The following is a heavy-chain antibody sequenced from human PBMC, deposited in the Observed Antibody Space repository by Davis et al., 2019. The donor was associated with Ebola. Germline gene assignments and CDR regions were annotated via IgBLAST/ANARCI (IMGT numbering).Heavy chain of an antibody. Sequence: SETLSLTCTVSGGSISSGGYYWSWIRQPPGKGLEWIGEINHSGSTNYNPSLKSRVTISVDTSKNQFSLKLSSVTAADTAVYYCARGRDFWNYWGQGTLVTVSS. CDR3: ARGRDFWNY. D-gene: IGHD3-3*01. CDR1: GGSISSGGYY. CDR2: INHSGST. J-gene: IGHJ4*02. V-gene: IGHV4-39*07.